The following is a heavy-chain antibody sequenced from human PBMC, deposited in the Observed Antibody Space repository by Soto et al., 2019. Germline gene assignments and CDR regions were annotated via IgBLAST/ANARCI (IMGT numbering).Heavy chain of an antibody. CDR3: ANDYYDSSGPNFLYYYYSGMDV. CDR2: ISGSGGST. V-gene: IGHV3-23*01. Sequence: PGGSLRLSCAASGFTFSSYAMSWVRQAPGKGLEWVSAISGSGGSTYYADSVKGRFTISRDNSKNTLYLQMNSLRAEDTAVYYCANDYYDSSGPNFLYYYYSGMDVWGQGTTVTVSS. D-gene: IGHD3-22*01. CDR1: GFTFSSYA. J-gene: IGHJ6*02.